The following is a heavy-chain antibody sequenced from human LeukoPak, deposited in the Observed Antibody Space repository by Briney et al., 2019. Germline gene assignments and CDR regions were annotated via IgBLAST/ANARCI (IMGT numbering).Heavy chain of an antibody. D-gene: IGHD5-12*01. CDR1: GFTFSCCG. V-gene: IGHV3-30*02. CDR2: IGSDGVNK. J-gene: IGHJ6*03. CDR3: AKRGDSGYGDYYYLDV. Sequence: GGSLRLSCAASGFTFSCCGIHWVRQAPGKGLEWVTFIGSDGVNKFYTDSVKGRFTISRDNSKNTINLQMDSLRPGDTAVYYCAKRGDSGYGDYYYLDVWGKGATVTVSS.